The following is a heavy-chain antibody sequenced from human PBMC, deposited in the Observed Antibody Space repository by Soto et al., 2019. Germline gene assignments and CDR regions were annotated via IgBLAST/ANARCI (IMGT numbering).Heavy chain of an antibody. CDR1: GGSISSGDYY. D-gene: IGHD1-7*01. CDR3: ARVEVRITETPNLFDH. CDR2: IYYSGST. J-gene: IGHJ5*02. Sequence: QVQLQESGPGLVKPSQTLSLTCTVSGGSISSGDYYWSWIRQPPGKGLEWIGYIYYSGSTYHNPSLKSRVTISVNTSKDQFSLKLSSVTAADTAVYYCARVEVRITETPNLFDHWGQGTLVTVSS. V-gene: IGHV4-30-4*01.